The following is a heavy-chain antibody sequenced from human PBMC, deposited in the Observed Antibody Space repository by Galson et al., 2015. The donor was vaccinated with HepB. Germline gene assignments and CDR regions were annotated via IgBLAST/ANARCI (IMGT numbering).Heavy chain of an antibody. J-gene: IGHJ4*02. V-gene: IGHV3-48*01. Sequence: PLRLSCAASAFTFSRYGMHWVRQAPGTGLEWVSDITSSSSTVNYADSVKGRFTISRDNAKNSLYLQMTSLRAEDTAIYHCAGGVSHFDYWGQGALVTVSS. CDR2: ITSSSSTV. CDR1: AFTFSRYG. D-gene: IGHD5/OR15-5a*01. CDR3: AGGVSHFDY.